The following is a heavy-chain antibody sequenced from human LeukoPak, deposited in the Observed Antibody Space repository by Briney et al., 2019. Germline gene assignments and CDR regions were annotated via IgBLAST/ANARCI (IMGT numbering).Heavy chain of an antibody. V-gene: IGHV1-69*13. CDR2: IIPIFGTA. J-gene: IGHJ5*02. Sequence: GASVTVSFKASGYTFTSYAMNWVRQAPGQGLEWMGGIIPIFGTANYAQKFQGRVTITADESTSTAYMELSSLRSEDTAVYYCARTDYDSSGYHKPLNWFDPWGQGTLVTVSS. CDR3: ARTDYDSSGYHKPLNWFDP. D-gene: IGHD3-22*01. CDR1: GYTFTSYA.